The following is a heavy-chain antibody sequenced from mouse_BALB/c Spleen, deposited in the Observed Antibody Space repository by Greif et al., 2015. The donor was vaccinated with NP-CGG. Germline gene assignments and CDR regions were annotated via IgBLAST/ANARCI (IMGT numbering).Heavy chain of an antibody. V-gene: IGHV1-5*01. Sequence: EVQLQQSGAVLARPGASVKMSCKASGYSFTSYWMHWVKQRPGQGLEWIGAIYPGNSDTSYNQKFKGKAKLTAVTSASTAYMELSSLTNEDSAVYYCTRGYDSWFAYWGQGTLVTVSA. J-gene: IGHJ3*01. CDR3: TRGYDSWFAY. CDR1: GYSFTSYW. D-gene: IGHD2-2*01. CDR2: IYPGNSDT.